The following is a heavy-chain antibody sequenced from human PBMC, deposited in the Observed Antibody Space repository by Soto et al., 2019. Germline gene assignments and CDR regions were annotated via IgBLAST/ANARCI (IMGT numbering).Heavy chain of an antibody. CDR2: ISSSSSTI. J-gene: IGHJ3*02. D-gene: IGHD3-16*01. V-gene: IGHV3-48*01. CDR1: GFTFSSYS. CDR3: ARDPEYYYYIWGSYPDAFDI. Sequence: GGSLRLSCAASGFTFSSYSMNWVRQAPGKGLEWVSYISSSSSTIYYADSVKGRFTISRDNAKNSLYLQMNSLRAEDTAVYYCARDPEYYYYIWGSYPDAFDIWGQGTMVTVSS.